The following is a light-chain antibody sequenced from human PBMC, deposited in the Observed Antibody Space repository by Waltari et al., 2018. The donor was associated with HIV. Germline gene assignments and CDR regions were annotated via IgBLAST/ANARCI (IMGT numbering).Light chain of an antibody. V-gene: IGKV3-15*01. CDR1: QSINNN. CDR3: QQYNNWPGIT. CDR2: GAS. J-gene: IGKJ3*01. Sequence: EILMTQSPATLSVSPGERATLSCRASQSINNNLAWYQQKPGQAPRLLIYGASTGATGIPARFSGSGSGTEFTLTISSLQSEDFAVYYCQQYNNWPGITFGPGTKVDIE.